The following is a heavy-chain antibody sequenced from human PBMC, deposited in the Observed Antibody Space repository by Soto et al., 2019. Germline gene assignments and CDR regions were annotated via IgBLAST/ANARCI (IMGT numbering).Heavy chain of an antibody. D-gene: IGHD6-13*01. CDR1: EFTFSSYE. CDR2: ISSSGTTI. J-gene: IGHJ4*02. Sequence: EVQLVESGGGLVQPGGSLRLSCVASEFTFSSYEMNWVRQAPGKGLEWVSYISSSGTTIYYTDSVKGRFTISRENAKKSLYLQMNSLRAEDTAVYYCVRFGGAAAGPGDYWGQGTLVTVSS. V-gene: IGHV3-48*03. CDR3: VRFGGAAAGPGDY.